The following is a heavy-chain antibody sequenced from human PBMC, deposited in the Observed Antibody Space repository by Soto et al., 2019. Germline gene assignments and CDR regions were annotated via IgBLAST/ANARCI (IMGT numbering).Heavy chain of an antibody. D-gene: IGHD3-22*01. CDR3: ARDRRGAHYSDSSSSPEFDS. CDR1: GFTFRTSA. Sequence: GSLIPSFTAAGFTFRTSATSWVHQAPGRGLDWVAAISGRGGSTYYADSVKGRSTTSRDNSKNTLYLQMNRLRAEDTAVYFCARDRRGAHYSDSSSSPEFDSWGKGPLFTVS. J-gene: IGHJ5*01. CDR2: ISGRGGST. V-gene: IGHV3-23*01.